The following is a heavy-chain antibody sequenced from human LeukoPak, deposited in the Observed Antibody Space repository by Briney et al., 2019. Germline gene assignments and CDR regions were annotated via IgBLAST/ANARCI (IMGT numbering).Heavy chain of an antibody. CDR3: ARHRYSGSDTQGFDY. J-gene: IGHJ4*02. Sequence: GESLKLSCKGSGYRFTDYWIAWVRQMPGKGLEGMGIVYPSNSETRYSPSFQGQVTISADKSISTGYLQWSSLKASDTAMYFCARHRYSGSDTQGFDYWGQGTLVTVSS. V-gene: IGHV5-51*01. CDR2: VYPSNSET. CDR1: GYRFTDYW. D-gene: IGHD5-12*01.